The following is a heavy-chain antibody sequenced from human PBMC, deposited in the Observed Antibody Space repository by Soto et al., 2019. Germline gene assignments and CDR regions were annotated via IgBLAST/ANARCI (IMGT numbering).Heavy chain of an antibody. CDR1: GGSVSSGSYY. CDR3: ARDQLVLRFLEWLPEYYYYGMDV. CDR2: IYYSGST. J-gene: IGHJ6*02. D-gene: IGHD3-3*01. V-gene: IGHV4-61*01. Sequence: PSETLSLTCTVSGGSVSSGSYYWSWIRQPPGKGLEWIGYIYYSGSTNYNPSLKSRVTMSVDTSKNQFSLKLSSVTAADTAVYYCARDQLVLRFLEWLPEYYYYGMDVWGQGTTVTVSS.